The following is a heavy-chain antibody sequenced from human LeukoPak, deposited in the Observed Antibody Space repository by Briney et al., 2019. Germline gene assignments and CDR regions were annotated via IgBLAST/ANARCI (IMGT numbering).Heavy chain of an antibody. J-gene: IGHJ4*02. Sequence: SETLSLACTVSGGSISSYYWSWIRQPPGKGLEWIGYIYNSGSTNYNPSLKSRVTMSVDTSKNQFSLKLSSVTAADTAVYYCARARTTYRWELEYYFDYWGQGTLVTVSS. D-gene: IGHD1-26*01. CDR3: ARARTTYRWELEYYFDY. V-gene: IGHV4-59*12. CDR1: GGSISSYY. CDR2: IYNSGST.